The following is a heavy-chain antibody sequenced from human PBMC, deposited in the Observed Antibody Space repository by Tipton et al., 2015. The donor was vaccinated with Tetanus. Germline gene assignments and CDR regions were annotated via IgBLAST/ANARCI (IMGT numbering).Heavy chain of an antibody. CDR2: IYTSGST. Sequence: TLSLTCTVSGGSISSYYWSWIRQPAGKGLEWIGRIYTSGSTNYNPSLKSRVTMSVDTSKNQFSLKLSSVTAADTAVYYCAREVTSSSWYIGKYCYYYGMDVWGQGTTVTVSS. D-gene: IGHD6-13*01. CDR1: GGSISSYY. CDR3: AREVTSSSWYIGKYCYYYGMDV. J-gene: IGHJ6*02. V-gene: IGHV4-4*07.